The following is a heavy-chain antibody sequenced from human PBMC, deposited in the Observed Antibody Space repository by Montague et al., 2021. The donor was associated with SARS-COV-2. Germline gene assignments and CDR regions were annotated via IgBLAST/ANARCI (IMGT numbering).Heavy chain of an antibody. CDR1: GFTFSSYW. V-gene: IGHV3-74*01. D-gene: IGHD6-13*01. CDR2: INSDGSST. CDR3: ARDLEGIAAAGTGGFDY. Sequence: SLRLSCAASGFTFSSYWMHWVRQAPGKGLVWVSCINSDGSSTSYADSVKGRFTISRDNAKNTLYLQMNSLRAEDTAAYYCARDLEGIAAAGTGGFDYWGQGTLVTVSS. J-gene: IGHJ4*02.